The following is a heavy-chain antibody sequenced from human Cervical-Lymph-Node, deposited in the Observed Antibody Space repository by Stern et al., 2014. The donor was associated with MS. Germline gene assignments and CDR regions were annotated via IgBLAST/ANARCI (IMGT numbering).Heavy chain of an antibody. CDR1: GYTFIRYY. D-gene: IGHD5/OR15-5a*01. CDR2: DNANGGSA. J-gene: IGHJ6*02. Sequence: QLVQSGAQVKKPGASVKVSCTGSGYTFIRYYIHWVRKAPGPGLEWMGIDNANGGSARYAQKFQGRVTMASDTSTSTVSMELSSLRSEDTAVYYCATLYDSSGNYGMEVWGQGTTVIVSS. V-gene: IGHV1-46*01. CDR3: ATLYDSSGNYGMEV.